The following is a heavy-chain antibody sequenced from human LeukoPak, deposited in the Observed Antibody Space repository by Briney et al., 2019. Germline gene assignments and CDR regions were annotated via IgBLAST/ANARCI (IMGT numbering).Heavy chain of an antibody. J-gene: IGHJ4*02. V-gene: IGHV3-30-3*01. D-gene: IGHD5-12*01. CDR1: GFTLSENN. Sequence: GMSLILSCAASGFTLSENNVHWVRQAPGKGLEWVALISNDGNSKDYADSVKGRITLSGDNSKTTVYLQMNSLRAEDTAVYYCARDRSGFYSIDQWGQGTLVTVSP. CDR2: ISNDGNSK. CDR3: ARDRSGFYSIDQ.